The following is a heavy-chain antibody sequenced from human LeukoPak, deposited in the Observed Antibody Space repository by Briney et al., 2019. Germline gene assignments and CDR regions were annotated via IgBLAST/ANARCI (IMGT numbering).Heavy chain of an antibody. CDR1: GLTFSSYS. CDR2: ISSSSSYI. D-gene: IGHD3-9*01. J-gene: IGHJ3*02. CDR3: ARAYDIPDAFDI. Sequence: GGSLRLSCAASGLTFSSYSMNWVRQAPGKGPEWVSSISSSSSYIYYADSVKGRFTISRDNAKNSLYLQMNSLRAEDTAVYYCARAYDIPDAFDIWGQGTMVTVSS. V-gene: IGHV3-21*01.